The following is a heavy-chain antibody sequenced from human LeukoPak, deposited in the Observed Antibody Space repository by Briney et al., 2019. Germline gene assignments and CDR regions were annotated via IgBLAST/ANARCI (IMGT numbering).Heavy chain of an antibody. Sequence: GGSLRLSCAASGFTFSSYAMSWVRQAPGKGLEWVSAISGSAGSTYYSDSVKGRFTISRDNSKNTLYLQINSLRAEDTAVYYCAKDKGDYTSSSSSFNWFDPWGQGTLVTVSS. CDR3: AKDKGDYTSSSSSFNWFDP. V-gene: IGHV3-23*01. D-gene: IGHD6-6*01. J-gene: IGHJ5*02. CDR1: GFTFSSYA. CDR2: ISGSAGST.